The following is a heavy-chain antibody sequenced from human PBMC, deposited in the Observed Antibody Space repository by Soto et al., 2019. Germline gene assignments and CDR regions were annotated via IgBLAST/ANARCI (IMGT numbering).Heavy chain of an antibody. CDR1: GGSISRSTYY. D-gene: IGHD6-6*01. J-gene: IGHJ6*03. V-gene: IGHV4-39*01. Sequence: SETLSLTCTVSGGSISRSTYYWGWIRQPPGEGLEWIGSIYFGGSTHYNPSLTSRVTISVDTSKDQFSLKLNSVTAADTGVYYCARQGEIAAPSHPAYFYHLDVWGKGTTVTVSS. CDR3: ARQGEIAAPSHPAYFYHLDV. CDR2: IYFGGST.